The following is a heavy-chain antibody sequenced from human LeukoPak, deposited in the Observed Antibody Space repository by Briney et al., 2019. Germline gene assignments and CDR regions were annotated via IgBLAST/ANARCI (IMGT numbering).Heavy chain of an antibody. J-gene: IGHJ5*02. V-gene: IGHV3-23*01. CDR3: AKLVSGYPNWFDP. CDR1: GFTFSSSV. D-gene: IGHD3-3*01. CDR2: ISGSGDNT. Sequence: GGSLGLSCAASGFTFSSSVMSWVRQAPGKGLEWVSAISGSGDNTYYADSVKGRFTISRDNSKNTLYLQMNSLRAEDTAVYYCAKLVSGYPNWFDPWGQGTLVTVSS.